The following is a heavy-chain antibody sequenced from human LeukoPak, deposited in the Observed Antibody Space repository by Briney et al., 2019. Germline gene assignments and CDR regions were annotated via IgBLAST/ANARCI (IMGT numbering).Heavy chain of an antibody. CDR2: ISYDGSNK. V-gene: IGHV3-30*18. J-gene: IGHJ4*02. Sequence: PGGSLRLSCAASGFTFSSYGMHWVRQAPGKGPEWVAVISYDGSNKYYADSVKGRFTISRDNSKNTLYLQMNSLRAEDTAVYYCAKSSRGFDYWGQGTLVTVSS. D-gene: IGHD6-6*01. CDR3: AKSSRGFDY. CDR1: GFTFSSYG.